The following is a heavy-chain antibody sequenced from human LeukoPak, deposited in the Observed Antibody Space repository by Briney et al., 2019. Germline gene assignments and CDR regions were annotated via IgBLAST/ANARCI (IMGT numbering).Heavy chain of an antibody. Sequence: GGSLRLSCAASGFTFSSYGMHWVRQAPGKGREWVAFIRYDGSNKYYADSVKGRFTISRDNSKNTLYLQMNSLRAEDTAVYYCAKDMVRGVITVFDYWGQGTLVTVSS. J-gene: IGHJ4*02. CDR3: AKDMVRGVITVFDY. CDR2: IRYDGSNK. V-gene: IGHV3-30*02. D-gene: IGHD3-10*01. CDR1: GFTFSSYG.